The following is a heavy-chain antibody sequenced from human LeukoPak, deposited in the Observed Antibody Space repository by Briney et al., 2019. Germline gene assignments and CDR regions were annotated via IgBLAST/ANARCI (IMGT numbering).Heavy chain of an antibody. V-gene: IGHV4-4*07. J-gene: IGHJ6*02. D-gene: IGHD3-9*01. CDR1: GDSISNYY. CDR3: ARNALLSDSDYGMDA. CDR2: IYSSGIT. Sequence: PETLSLTCTVSGDSISNYYWSWIRQPAGKGLEWIGRIYSSGITNYSPSLRSRVTMSVDVSKNQFSLKVTSVTAADTAVYYCARNALLSDSDYGMDAWGQGTTVTVSS.